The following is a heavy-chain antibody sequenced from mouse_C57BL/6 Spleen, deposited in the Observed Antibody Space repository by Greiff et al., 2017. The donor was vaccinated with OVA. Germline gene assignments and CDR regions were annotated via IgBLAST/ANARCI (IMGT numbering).Heavy chain of an antibody. J-gene: IGHJ2*01. CDR1: GYTFTSYW. V-gene: IGHV1-69*01. CDR2: IDPSDSYT. Sequence: VKLQQPGAELVMPGASVKLSCKASGYTFTSYWMHWVKQRPGQGLEWIGEIDPSDSYTNYNQKFKGKSTLTVYKSSSTAYMQLSSLTSEDSAVYYCARSGYYGSSSDYFDYWGQGTTLTVSS. CDR3: ARSGYYGSSSDYFDY. D-gene: IGHD1-1*01.